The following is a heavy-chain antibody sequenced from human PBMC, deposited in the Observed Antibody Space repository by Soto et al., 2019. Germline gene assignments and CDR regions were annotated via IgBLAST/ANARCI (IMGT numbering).Heavy chain of an antibody. CDR2: ISPSGGDT. J-gene: IGHJ4*02. CDR3: VKSDRKDF. D-gene: IGHD2-15*01. V-gene: IGHV3-23*01. Sequence: LRLSCAASGFTFSIYAMSWVRQAPGKGLEWVSAISPSGGDTYYADSVTGRFTISRDNSRDTLYLQMNSLRADDTAVYYCVKSDRKDFWGQGTLVTVSS. CDR1: GFTFSIYA.